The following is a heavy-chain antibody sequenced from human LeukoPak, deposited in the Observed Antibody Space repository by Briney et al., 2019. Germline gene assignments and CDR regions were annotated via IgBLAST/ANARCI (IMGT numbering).Heavy chain of an antibody. CDR3: AKDDEGYD. D-gene: IGHD3-16*01. CDR2: IKEDGSAK. Sequence: GGSLSLSCAASGFTFSKSWMSWLRQTPEKGLEWVANIKEDGSAKYYVDSVKGRFTISRVNAKNSLYLQMNSLRAEDTAVYSCAKDDEGYDWGQGILVTVSS. V-gene: IGHV3-7*04. J-gene: IGHJ4*02. CDR1: GFTFSKSW.